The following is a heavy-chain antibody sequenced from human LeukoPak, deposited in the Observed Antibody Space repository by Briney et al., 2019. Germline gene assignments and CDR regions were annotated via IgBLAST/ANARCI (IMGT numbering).Heavy chain of an antibody. CDR1: GYTLNDYY. CDR3: ARVVFGAFIWAY. D-gene: IGHD3-16*01. Sequence: SVNLSCEASGYTLNDYYMHWVRQAPGQGLEWMGWINPDSGDTNYPQNLQGRVTLTSDTSTNTAYTELSSLRSDDTAVYFCARVVFGAFIWAYWGQAT. CDR2: INPDSGDT. J-gene: IGHJ4*02. V-gene: IGHV1-2*02.